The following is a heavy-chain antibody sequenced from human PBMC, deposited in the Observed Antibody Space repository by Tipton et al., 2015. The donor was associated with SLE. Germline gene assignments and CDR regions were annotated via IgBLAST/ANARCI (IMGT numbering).Heavy chain of an antibody. CDR3: VRINSGASRLFDY. J-gene: IGHJ4*02. CDR2: IYTSGST. CDR1: GDSMNNYY. D-gene: IGHD1-26*01. Sequence: TLSLTCTVSGDSMNNYYWSWIRQPAGMPLEWIGRIYTSGSTNYNPSLKSRVTMSVDTSKNQFSLRLRSVTAADTAVYYCVRINSGASRLFDYWGQGMLVAVSS. V-gene: IGHV4-4*07.